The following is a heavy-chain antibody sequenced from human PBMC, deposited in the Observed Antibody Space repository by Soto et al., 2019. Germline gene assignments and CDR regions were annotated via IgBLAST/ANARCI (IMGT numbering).Heavy chain of an antibody. D-gene: IGHD3-10*01. V-gene: IGHV1-18*01. CDR3: ARGVGSGSYYNQYNWFDP. CDR2: ISAYNGNT. J-gene: IGHJ5*02. CDR1: GYTFTNYG. Sequence: GASVKVSCKASGYTFTNYGISWVRQAPGQGLEWMGWISAYNGNTKYAQKLQGRVTMTTDTSTSTAYMELRSLISDDTAVYYCARGVGSGSYYNQYNWFDPWGQGTLVTVSS.